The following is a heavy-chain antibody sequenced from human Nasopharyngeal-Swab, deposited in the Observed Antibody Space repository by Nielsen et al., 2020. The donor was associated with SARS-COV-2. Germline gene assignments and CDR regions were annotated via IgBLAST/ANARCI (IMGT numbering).Heavy chain of an antibody. Sequence: GESLKISCAASGFTFSDYYMSWIRQAPGKGLEWVSYISSSGSTIYYADSVKGRFTISRDNAKNALYLQMNGLRAEDTAVYYCARARGSYAFDYWGQGTLVTVSS. J-gene: IGHJ4*02. V-gene: IGHV3-11*01. D-gene: IGHD3-16*01. CDR3: ARARGSYAFDY. CDR1: GFTFSDYY. CDR2: ISSSGSTI.